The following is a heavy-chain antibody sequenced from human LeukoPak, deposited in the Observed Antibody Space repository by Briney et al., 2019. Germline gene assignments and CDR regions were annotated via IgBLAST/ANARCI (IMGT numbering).Heavy chain of an antibody. CDR2: INPNSGAT. Sequence: ASVKVSCKASGYTFTGYYMHWVRQAPGRGLEWMGWINPNSGATKCAQKFQGRVTMTRDTSISTAHMEVSRLRFDDTAVYYCARDGGWYQLLWWFDPWGQGTLVTVSS. D-gene: IGHD2-2*01. J-gene: IGHJ5*02. CDR1: GYTFTGYY. CDR3: ARDGGWYQLLWWFDP. V-gene: IGHV1-2*02.